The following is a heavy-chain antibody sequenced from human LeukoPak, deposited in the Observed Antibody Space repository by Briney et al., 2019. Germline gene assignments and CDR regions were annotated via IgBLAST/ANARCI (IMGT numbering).Heavy chain of an antibody. CDR2: ISYDGSNK. V-gene: IGHV3-30*03. J-gene: IGHJ5*02. CDR1: GFTFSSYG. CDR3: ARGAGPLFDP. Sequence: PGRSLRLSCAASGFTFSSYGMHWVRQAPGKGLEWVAVISYDGSNKYYADSVKGRFTISRDNSKNTLYLQMNSLRAEDTAVYYCARGAGPLFDPWGQGTLVTVSS.